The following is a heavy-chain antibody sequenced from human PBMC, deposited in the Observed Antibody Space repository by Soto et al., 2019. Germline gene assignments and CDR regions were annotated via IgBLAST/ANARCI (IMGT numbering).Heavy chain of an antibody. D-gene: IGHD5-18*01. V-gene: IGHV4-34*01. Sequence: PSETLSLTCAVVGDSLRGQSWNWIRQSPGKGLEWIGELDQSGGTNYNPSLKSRAIISDDTSKNQFSLTLTSVTAADTAVYYCAKETGYSYGFQPNALDVWGQGTTVTVSS. J-gene: IGHJ6*02. CDR1: GDSLRGQS. CDR2: LDQSGGT. CDR3: AKETGYSYGFQPNALDV.